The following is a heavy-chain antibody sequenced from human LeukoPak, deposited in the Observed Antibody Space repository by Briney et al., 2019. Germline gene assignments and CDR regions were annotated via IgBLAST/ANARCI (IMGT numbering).Heavy chain of an antibody. Sequence: GGSLRLSCAASGFTFSSYTMNWVRQAPGKGLEWVSSISSSSSFIYYADSVKGRFTISRDNAKTSLYLQMNSLRAEDTAVYYCARAVGGDGSGSLWGPGTLVTVSS. CDR2: ISSSSSFI. J-gene: IGHJ4*02. CDR1: GFTFSSYT. V-gene: IGHV3-21*01. D-gene: IGHD3-10*01. CDR3: ARAVGGDGSGSL.